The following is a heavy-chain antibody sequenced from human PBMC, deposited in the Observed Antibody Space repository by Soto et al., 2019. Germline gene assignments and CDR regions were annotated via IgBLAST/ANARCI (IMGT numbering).Heavy chain of an antibody. J-gene: IGHJ6*02. CDR2: IYYSGTT. CDR1: GGSISSYY. Sequence: QVQLQESGPGLVRPSETLSLICTVSGGSISSYYWSWIRQPPGKGLEWIGYIYYSGTTRYNPSLKSRVTISVGTSKNQFSLKLSSLTAADTAVYHCARHVPYCSDSSHCAYGLDVWGQGTTVTVSS. D-gene: IGHD2-15*01. CDR3: ARHVPYCSDSSHCAYGLDV. V-gene: IGHV4-59*08.